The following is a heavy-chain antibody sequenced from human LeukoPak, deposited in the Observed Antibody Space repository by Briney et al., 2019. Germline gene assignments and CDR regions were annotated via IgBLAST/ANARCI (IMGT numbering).Heavy chain of an antibody. CDR1: GYIFTDYW. V-gene: IGHV5-51*01. J-gene: IGHJ4*02. Sequence: GESLKISCQGSGYIFTDYWIGWVRQMPGKGLEWTGLIYPGDSQTRLNPSFQGQVTFSVDKSINTAYLQWSSLKTSDTAMYYCGRVEPFSFWGQGTLVTVFS. CDR2: IYPGDSQT. CDR3: GRVEPFSF.